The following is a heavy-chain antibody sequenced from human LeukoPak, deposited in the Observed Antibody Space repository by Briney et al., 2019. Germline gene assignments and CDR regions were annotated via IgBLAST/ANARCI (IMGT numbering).Heavy chain of an antibody. CDR2: IIPIFGTA. Sequence: GASVKVSCKASGGTFSSYAISWVRQAPRQGLEWMGGIIPIFGTANYAQKFQGRVTITTDESTSTAYMELSSLRSEDTAVYYCARDYYDSSGYYYVWFDPWGQGTLVTVSS. J-gene: IGHJ5*02. CDR3: ARDYYDSSGYYYVWFDP. D-gene: IGHD3-22*01. CDR1: GGTFSSYA. V-gene: IGHV1-69*05.